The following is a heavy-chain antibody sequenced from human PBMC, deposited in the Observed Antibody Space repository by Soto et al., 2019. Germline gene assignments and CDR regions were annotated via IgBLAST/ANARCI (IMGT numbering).Heavy chain of an antibody. Sequence: QVQLVQSGAEVKKPGASVKVSCKASGYTFTSYDINWVRQATGQGLEWMGWMNPNSGNTGYAQKFQGRVTMTRNTPISTIYMVLRSLTSEDIAVEYYACVAAAGNRFDRWGQGTLVTVAS. CDR1: GYTFTSYD. CDR3: ACVAAAGNRFDR. CDR2: MNPNSGNT. V-gene: IGHV1-8*01. D-gene: IGHD6-13*01. J-gene: IGHJ5*02.